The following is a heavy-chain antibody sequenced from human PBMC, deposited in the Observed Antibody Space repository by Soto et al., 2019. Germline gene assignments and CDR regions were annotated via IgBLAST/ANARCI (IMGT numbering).Heavy chain of an antibody. Sequence: QVQLVQSGAEVKKPGSSVKVSCKASGGTFSSYAISWVRQAPGQGLEWMGGIIPIFGTANYAQKFQGRVTINADESTSTAYMALSRLRSEDTAVYYCVVGASLPVTNYFDYWGKGTLVTVSS. CDR1: GGTFSSYA. J-gene: IGHJ4*02. CDR3: VVGASLPVTNYFDY. CDR2: IIPIFGTA. D-gene: IGHD1-26*01. V-gene: IGHV1-69*01.